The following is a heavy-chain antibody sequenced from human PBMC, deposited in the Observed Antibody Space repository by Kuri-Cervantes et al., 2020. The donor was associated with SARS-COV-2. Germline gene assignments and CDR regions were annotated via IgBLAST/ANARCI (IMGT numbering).Heavy chain of an antibody. V-gene: IGHV3-23*01. CDR1: GITFSSYA. CDR3: AGLPRYYDFWSGYYKDGWFDP. D-gene: IGHD3-3*01. CDR2: ISGSGGST. Sequence: GESLKISCAASGITFSSYAMSWVRQAPGKGLEWVSAISGSGGSTYYADSVKGRFTISRDNSKNTLYLQMNSLRAEDTPVYYCAGLPRYYDFWSGYYKDGWFDPWGQGTLVTVSS. J-gene: IGHJ5*02.